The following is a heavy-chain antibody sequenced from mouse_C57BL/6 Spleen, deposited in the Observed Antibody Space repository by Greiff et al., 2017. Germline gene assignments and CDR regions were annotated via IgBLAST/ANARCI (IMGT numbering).Heavy chain of an antibody. CDR2: IHPSDSDT. V-gene: IGHV1-74*01. J-gene: IGHJ2*01. D-gene: IGHD2-12*01. CDR3: ARPHHDDFDY. Sequence: QVQLQQPGAELVKPGASVKVSCKASGYTFTSYWMHWVKQRPGQGLEWIGRIHPSDSDTNYNQKFKGKATLAVAKSSSTAYMQLCSLTAADSAVYYCARPHHDDFDYWGQGTTLTVSS. CDR1: GYTFTSYW.